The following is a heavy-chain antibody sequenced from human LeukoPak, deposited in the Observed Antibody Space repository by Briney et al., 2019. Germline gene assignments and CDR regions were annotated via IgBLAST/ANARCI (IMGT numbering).Heavy chain of an antibody. CDR3: ARDPSYGSGSRYAFDI. CDR1: GYIFTSYY. Sequence: ASVKVSCKASGYIFTSYYMHWVRQAPGQGLEWMGIINPSGGSTSYAQKFQGRVTMTRDMSTSTVYMELSSLRSEDTAVYYCARDPSYGSGSRYAFDIWGQGTMVTVSS. D-gene: IGHD3-10*01. CDR2: INPSGGST. V-gene: IGHV1-46*01. J-gene: IGHJ3*02.